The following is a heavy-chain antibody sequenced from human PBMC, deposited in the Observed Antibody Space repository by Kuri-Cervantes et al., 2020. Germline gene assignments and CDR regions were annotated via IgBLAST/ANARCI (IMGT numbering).Heavy chain of an antibody. CDR3: AHKGVVTAFDI. J-gene: IGHJ3*02. D-gene: IGHD3-3*01. CDR1: GFSLSTSGVG. Sequence: SGPTLVKPTQTLTLTCTFSGFSLSTSGVGVGWIRQPPGKALEWLALIYWDDDKRYSPPLKSRLTITKDTSKNQVVLAMTNMDPVDTATYYCAHKGVVTAFDIWGLGTMVTVSS. CDR2: IYWDDDK. V-gene: IGHV2-5*02.